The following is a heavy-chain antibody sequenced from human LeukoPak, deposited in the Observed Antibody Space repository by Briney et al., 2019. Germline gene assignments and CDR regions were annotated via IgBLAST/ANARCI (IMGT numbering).Heavy chain of an antibody. D-gene: IGHD6-25*01. CDR3: ARQRIPPYSSEYYFDY. J-gene: IGHJ4*02. Sequence: SSETLSLTCTVSGGSISSSSYYWGRIRQPPGKGLEWIGSIYYSGSTYYNPSLKSRVTISVDTSKNQFSLKLSSVTAADTAVYYCARQRIPPYSSEYYFDYWGQGTLVTVSS. V-gene: IGHV4-39*01. CDR2: IYYSGST. CDR1: GGSISSSSYY.